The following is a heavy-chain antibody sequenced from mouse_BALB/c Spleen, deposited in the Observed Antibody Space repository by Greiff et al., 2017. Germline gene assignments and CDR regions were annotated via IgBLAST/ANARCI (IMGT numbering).Heavy chain of an antibody. J-gene: IGHJ4*01. D-gene: IGHD2-14*01. V-gene: IGHV14-1*02. CDR1: GFNIKDYY. Sequence: EVKLVESGAELVRPGALVKLSCKASGFNIKDYYMHWVKQRPEQGLEWIGWIDPENGNTIYDPKFQGKASITADTSSNTAYLQLSSLTSEDTAVYYCARRYDEAMDYWGQGTSVTVSS. CDR2: IDPENGNT. CDR3: ARRYDEAMDY.